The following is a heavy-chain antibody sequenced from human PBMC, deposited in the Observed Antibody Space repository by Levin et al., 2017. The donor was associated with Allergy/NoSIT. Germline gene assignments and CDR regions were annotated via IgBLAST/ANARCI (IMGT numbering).Heavy chain of an antibody. V-gene: IGHV4-61*01. CDR2: VYYRGST. D-gene: IGHD3-9*01. Sequence: PSETLSLTCTVSGGSVTTDTSYWSWIRRPPGKGLEWIGYVYYRGSTNYNSSLKSRVPISFDTFKHQSSLELKSMTAADTAFYYGARVGQHLTGSYCFEDWGQGTLVTVSS. CDR3: ARVGQHLTGSYCFED. J-gene: IGHJ4*02. CDR1: GGSVTTDTSY.